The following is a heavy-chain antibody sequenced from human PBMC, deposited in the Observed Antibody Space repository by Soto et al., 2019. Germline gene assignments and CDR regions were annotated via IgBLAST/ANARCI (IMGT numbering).Heavy chain of an antibody. J-gene: IGHJ5*02. CDR1: GYTFTSYG. CDR3: ARAGDFWSGYYPWLDP. V-gene: IGHV1-18*01. Sequence: GASVKVSCKASGYTFTSYGISWVRQAPGQGLEWMGWISAYNGNTNYAQKLQGRVTMTTDTSTSTAYMELRSLRSDDTAVYYCARAGDFWSGYYPWLDPWGQGTLVTVSS. D-gene: IGHD3-3*01. CDR2: ISAYNGNT.